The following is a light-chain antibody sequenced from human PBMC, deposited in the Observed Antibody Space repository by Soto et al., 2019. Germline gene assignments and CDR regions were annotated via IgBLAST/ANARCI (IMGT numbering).Light chain of an antibody. J-gene: IGKJ1*01. Sequence: DIVLTQSPLSLPVTHGEPASISCRSSQSLLHSNGNIYLDWYLQKPGQSPQLLIYLGSIRASGVPDRFSGSGSGTDFTLKITRVEAEDVGVYYCMQAVQTPRTFGQGTKVEIK. CDR2: LGS. CDR1: QSLLHSNGNIY. CDR3: MQAVQTPRT. V-gene: IGKV2-28*01.